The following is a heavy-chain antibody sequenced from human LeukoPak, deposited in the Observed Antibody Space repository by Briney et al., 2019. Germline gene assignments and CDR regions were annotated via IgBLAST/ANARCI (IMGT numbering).Heavy chain of an antibody. J-gene: IGHJ4*02. D-gene: IGHD3-22*01. CDR2: FYYSGST. CDR1: GGSFSGYY. CDR3: ARGGWNKFDY. Sequence: SETLSLTCAVYGGSFSGYYWSWIRQPPGKGLEWIGYFYYSGSTYYNPSLKSRVTISVLTSKNQFSLKLSSVTAADTAVYYCARGGWNKFDYWGQGTLVTVSS. V-gene: IGHV4-59*01.